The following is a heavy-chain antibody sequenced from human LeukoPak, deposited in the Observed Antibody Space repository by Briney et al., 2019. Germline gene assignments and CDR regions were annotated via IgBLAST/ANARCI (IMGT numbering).Heavy chain of an antibody. CDR1: GGTFSSYA. V-gene: IGHV1-69*04. Sequence: ASVKVSCKASGGTFSSYAISWVRQAPGQGLEWMGRIIPILGIANYAQKFQGRVTITADKATSTAYMDLSSLRSEDTAVDYCACRGTSDYYGMDGGDQGTTVTVSS. CDR3: ACRGTSDYYGMDG. CDR2: IIPILGIA. J-gene: IGHJ6*02. D-gene: IGHD1-1*01.